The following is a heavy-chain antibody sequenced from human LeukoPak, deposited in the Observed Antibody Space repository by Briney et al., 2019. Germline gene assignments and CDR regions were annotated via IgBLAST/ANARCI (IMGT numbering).Heavy chain of an antibody. V-gene: IGHV3-30*02. CDR1: GFAFSSYG. CDR2: IRYDGSIR. Sequence: GGSLRLSCAASGFAFSSYGMHWVRQAPGKGLEWVTFIRYDGSIRYYADPVKGRFTISRDNSKNTLYLQMNSLKAEDTAVYYCAKIANTGATDYWGQGTLVTVSS. D-gene: IGHD2-8*02. CDR3: AKIANTGATDY. J-gene: IGHJ4*02.